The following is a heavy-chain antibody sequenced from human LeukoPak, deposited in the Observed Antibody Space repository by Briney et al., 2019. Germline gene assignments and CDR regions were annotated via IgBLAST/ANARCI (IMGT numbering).Heavy chain of an antibody. J-gene: IGHJ6*03. CDR2: INHSGST. CDR1: GGSFSGYY. Sequence: PSETLSLTCAVYGGSFSGYYWTWIRQPPGKGLEWIGEINHSGSTNHNPSLKSRVTISVDTSKNQFSLKLSSVTAADTAVYYCARHRGDGRLWFGELNYYYYYMDVWGKGTTVTISS. D-gene: IGHD3-10*01. V-gene: IGHV4-34*01. CDR3: ARHRGDGRLWFGELNYYYYYMDV.